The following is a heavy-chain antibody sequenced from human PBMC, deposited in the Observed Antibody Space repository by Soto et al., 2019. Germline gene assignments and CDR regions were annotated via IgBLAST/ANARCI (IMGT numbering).Heavy chain of an antibody. CDR1: GFTFSSYA. V-gene: IGHV3-30-3*01. J-gene: IGHJ6*02. CDR2: ISYDGSNK. D-gene: IGHD1-7*01. Sequence: QVQLVESGGGVVQPGRSLRLSCAASGFTFSSYAMHWVRQAPGKGLEWVAVISYDGSNKYYADSVKGRFTIPRDNSKNTLYLQMNSVRAEDTAVYYCAREESGTTPPGYYYYYGMDVWGQGTTVTVSS. CDR3: AREESGTTPPGYYYYYGMDV.